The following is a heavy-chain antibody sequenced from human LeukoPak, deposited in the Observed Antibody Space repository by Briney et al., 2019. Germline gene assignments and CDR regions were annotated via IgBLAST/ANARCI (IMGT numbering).Heavy chain of an antibody. J-gene: IGHJ3*02. V-gene: IGHV1-69*06. CDR3: ASSRIVGATSGAFDI. CDR2: IIPIFGTA. CDR1: GYTFTSYD. Sequence: GASVKVSCKASGYTFTSYDINWVRQAPGQGLEWMGRIIPIFGTANYAQKFQGRVTITADKSTSTAYMELSSLRSEDTAVYYCASSRIVGATSGAFDIWGQGTMVTVSS. D-gene: IGHD1-26*01.